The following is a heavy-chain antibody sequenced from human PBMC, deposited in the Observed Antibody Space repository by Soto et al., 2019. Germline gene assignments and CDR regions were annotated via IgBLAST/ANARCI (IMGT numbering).Heavy chain of an antibody. CDR3: ARYSDSGVFWYYYYGTHV. CDR1: GDSISSSY. J-gene: IGHJ6*02. CDR2: IYYSGST. Sequence: PSENLSLSCTVSGDSISSSYWSWIRQPPGKGLEWIGYIYYSGSTNYNPSLKSRVTISVDTSNNQFSLKLSYVTAADPAVIYCARYSDSGVFWYYYYGTHVWGAGATVTVSS. D-gene: IGHD3-3*01. V-gene: IGHV4-59*01.